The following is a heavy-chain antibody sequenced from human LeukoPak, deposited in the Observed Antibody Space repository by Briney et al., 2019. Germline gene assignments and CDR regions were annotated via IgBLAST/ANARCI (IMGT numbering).Heavy chain of an antibody. Sequence: SETLSLTCTVSGGSVSSSNHYWGWIRQPPGKGLERIGSIYYGGSTYYNPSLKSRVTISVDTSKNQFSLHLNSVTAADTAVYYCAREGRTTVTTTSNWGQGTLVTVSS. CDR3: AREGRTTVTTTSN. CDR2: IYYGGST. J-gene: IGHJ4*02. CDR1: GGSVSSSNHY. V-gene: IGHV4-39*07. D-gene: IGHD4-17*01.